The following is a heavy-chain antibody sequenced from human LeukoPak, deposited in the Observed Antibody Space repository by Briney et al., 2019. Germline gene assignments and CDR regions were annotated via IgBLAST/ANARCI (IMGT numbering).Heavy chain of an antibody. CDR2: INSDGSST. J-gene: IGHJ3*02. D-gene: IGHD2-15*01. Sequence: GGSLRLSCAASGFTFSSYWMHWVRQAPGKGLVCVLRINSDGSSTTYADSVKGRFAISRDNAKNTLYLQMNSLRAEDTAVYYCARGGLHGAFDIWGQGTMVTVSS. V-gene: IGHV3-74*01. CDR3: ARGGLHGAFDI. CDR1: GFTFSSYW.